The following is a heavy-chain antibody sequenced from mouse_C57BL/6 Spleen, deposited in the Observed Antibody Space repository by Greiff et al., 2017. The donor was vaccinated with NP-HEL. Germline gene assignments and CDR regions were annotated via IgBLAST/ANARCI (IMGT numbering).Heavy chain of an antibody. J-gene: IGHJ2*01. CDR2: INPSNGRT. Sequence: QVHVKQSGAELVNPGASVNLSCKASGYTLTSYWMHWVKQRPGQGFEWIGEINPSNGRTNYNEKFKSKATLTVDKSSSTAYMQLSSPTSEDSAVYYCARLLINFDYWGQGTTLTVSS. CDR3: ARLLINFDY. V-gene: IGHV1S81*02. CDR1: GYTLTSYW. D-gene: IGHD2-1*01.